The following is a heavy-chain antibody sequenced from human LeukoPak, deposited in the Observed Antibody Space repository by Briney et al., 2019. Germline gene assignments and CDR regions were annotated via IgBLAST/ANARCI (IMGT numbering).Heavy chain of an antibody. D-gene: IGHD3-22*01. V-gene: IGHV1-18*01. CDR2: ISTYSEKP. J-gene: IGHJ4*02. CDR3: ARTSVAAHDKIGFVDY. Sequence: ASVKVSCKASGYNFLSYGISWVRQAPGKSLEWMGWISTYSEKPKYSLKVQDRVTVTTDTSTATIYMELRSLTSDDTALYYCARTSVAAHDKIGFVDYWGQGTLVTVSS. CDR1: GYNFLSYG.